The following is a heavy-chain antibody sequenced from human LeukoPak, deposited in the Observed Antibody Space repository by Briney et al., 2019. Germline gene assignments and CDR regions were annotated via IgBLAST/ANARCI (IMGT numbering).Heavy chain of an antibody. Sequence: GGSLRLSCAASGFTFSSYAMHWVRQAPGKGLEWVAVISYDGSNKYYADSVKGRFTISRDNSKNTLYLQMNSLRAEDTAVYYCAKEYCSSTSCYSSFDYWGQGTLVTVSS. V-gene: IGHV3-30*04. CDR3: AKEYCSSTSCYSSFDY. CDR2: ISYDGSNK. J-gene: IGHJ4*02. CDR1: GFTFSSYA. D-gene: IGHD2-2*01.